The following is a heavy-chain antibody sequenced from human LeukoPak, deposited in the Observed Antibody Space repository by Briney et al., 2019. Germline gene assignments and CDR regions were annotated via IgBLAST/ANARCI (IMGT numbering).Heavy chain of an antibody. J-gene: IGHJ6*03. CDR1: GGSFSGYY. V-gene: IGHV4-34*01. D-gene: IGHD6-6*01. CDR3: ARQLGPEDYYYYYYMDV. CDR2: INHSGST. Sequence: SETLSLTCTVSGGSFSGYYWSWIRQPPGKGLEWIGEINHSGSTNYNPSLKSRVTISVDTSKNQFSLKLSSVTAADTAVYYCARQLGPEDYYYYYYMDVWGKGTTVTVSS.